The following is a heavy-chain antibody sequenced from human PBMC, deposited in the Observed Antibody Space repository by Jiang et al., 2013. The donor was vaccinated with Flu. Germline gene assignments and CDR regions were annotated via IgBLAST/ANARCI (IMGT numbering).Heavy chain of an antibody. D-gene: IGHD3-22*01. J-gene: IGHJ4*02. CDR1: GDSVSSNSAA. Sequence: QTLSLTCAISGDSVSSNSAAWNWIRQSPSRGLEWLGRTYYRSKWYNDYAVSVKSRITINPDTSKNQFSLQLNSVTPEDTAVYYCAREAEAYYYDSSGYYWFDYWGQGTLVTVSS. CDR2: TYYRSKWYN. CDR3: AREAEAYYYDSSGYYWFDY. V-gene: IGHV6-1*01.